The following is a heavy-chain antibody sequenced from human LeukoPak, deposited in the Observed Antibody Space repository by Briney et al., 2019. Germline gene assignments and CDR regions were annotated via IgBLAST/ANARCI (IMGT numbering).Heavy chain of an antibody. CDR3: ARGANPYSIAAAQYFFDY. D-gene: IGHD6-25*01. V-gene: IGHV1-46*01. CDR2: INPSGGGT. J-gene: IGHJ4*02. CDR1: GYTFTSYY. Sequence: ASVKVSCKASGYTFTSYYIHWVRQAPGQGLEWMGIINPSGGGTSYAQKFQGRVTMTRDMSTSRVYMELSSLRSEDTAVYYCARGANPYSIAAAQYFFDYWGQGTLVTVSS.